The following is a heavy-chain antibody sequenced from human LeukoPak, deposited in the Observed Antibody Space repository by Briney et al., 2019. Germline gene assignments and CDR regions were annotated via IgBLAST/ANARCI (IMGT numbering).Heavy chain of an antibody. J-gene: IGHJ6*03. V-gene: IGHV1-18*01. CDR1: GSTFTNHG. CDR3: TRAASSGPLFTYHMDV. D-gene: IGHD3-22*01. CDR2: ISTYNGHT. Sequence: ASVKVSCKVSGSTFTNHGISWVREAPGQGLEWMGWISTYNGHTNYAQKFQGRVTMTTDTSTSTVYMEVRSLRSDDTAVYYCTRAASSGPLFTYHMDVWGKGTTVTISS.